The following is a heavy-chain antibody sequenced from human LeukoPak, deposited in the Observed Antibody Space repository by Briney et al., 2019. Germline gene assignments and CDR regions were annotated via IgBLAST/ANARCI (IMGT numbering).Heavy chain of an antibody. D-gene: IGHD5/OR15-5a*01. CDR3: ARSKSTSPTYYFDY. V-gene: IGHV5-51*01. Sequence: GESLKISCKGSGYSLTSSWIGWVRQMPGKGLEWMGIIYPGDSDTRYSPSFQGQVTISADKSIDTAYLQWSSLKASDTAMYYCARSKSTSPTYYFDYWGQGTLVTVSS. CDR1: GYSLTSSW. CDR2: IYPGDSDT. J-gene: IGHJ4*02.